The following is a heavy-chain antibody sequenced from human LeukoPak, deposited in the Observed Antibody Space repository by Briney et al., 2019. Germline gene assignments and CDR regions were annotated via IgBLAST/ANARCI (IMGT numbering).Heavy chain of an antibody. CDR1: GGSISRYY. V-gene: IGHV4-59*01. D-gene: IGHD3-22*01. CDR2: IHYSGTT. Sequence: PSETLSLTCAVSGGSISRYYWNWIRQPPGERLEWIGWIHYSGTTAYNPSLESRVTMSVDTSRNHISLKMTSVTAADTATYYCARWGYFDSSTYFVVDYWGQGVLVTVSS. J-gene: IGHJ4*02. CDR3: ARWGYFDSSTYFVVDY.